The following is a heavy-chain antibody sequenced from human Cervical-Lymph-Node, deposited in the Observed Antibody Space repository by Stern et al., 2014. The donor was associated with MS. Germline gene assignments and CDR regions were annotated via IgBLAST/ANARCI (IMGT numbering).Heavy chain of an antibody. CDR2: INPRGGST. D-gene: IGHD1-26*01. Sequence: QVQLVQSGAEVKKPGASVNVSCRASGYTFTSSYMHWVRQAPGQGLEWMGIINPRGGSTTYAQKFQGRVIMTRDTSTSTVYMELSSLRSEDTAVYYCARDYTVGTANYYFYYGMDVWGQGTTVTVSS. J-gene: IGHJ6*02. CDR3: ARDYTVGTANYYFYYGMDV. V-gene: IGHV1-46*01. CDR1: GYTFTSSY.